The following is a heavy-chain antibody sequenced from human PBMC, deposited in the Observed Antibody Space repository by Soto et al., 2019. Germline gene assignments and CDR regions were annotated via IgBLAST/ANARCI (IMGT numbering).Heavy chain of an antibody. CDR1: GFTFSNAW. CDR2: IKSKTDGGTT. CDR3: TTGHSSSWSRSLNYYYYYGMDV. D-gene: IGHD6-13*01. V-gene: IGHV3-15*01. J-gene: IGHJ6*02. Sequence: GGSLRLSCAASGFTFSNAWMSWVRQAPGKGLEWVGRIKSKTDGGTTDYAAPVKGRFTISRDDSKNTLYLQMNSLKTEGTAVYYCTTGHSSSWSRSLNYYYYYGMDVWGQGTTVTVSS.